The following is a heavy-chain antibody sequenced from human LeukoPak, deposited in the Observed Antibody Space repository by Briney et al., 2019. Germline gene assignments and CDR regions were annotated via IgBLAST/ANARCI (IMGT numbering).Heavy chain of an antibody. CDR3: ARPYYYNDGGLYFGPEAFDI. D-gene: IGHD3-10*01. J-gene: IGHJ3*02. V-gene: IGHV4-4*07. Sequence: KPSGTLSLTCTVSGDSISSHYLGWIRQPAGKGREWIGITSGTGDYNHSLQSRVSMSVDTSRNLVSPTLTSVTAADTAVFYWARPYYYNDGGLYFGPEAFDIWGQGTRVTVSS. CDR1: GDSISSHY. CDR2: TSGTG.